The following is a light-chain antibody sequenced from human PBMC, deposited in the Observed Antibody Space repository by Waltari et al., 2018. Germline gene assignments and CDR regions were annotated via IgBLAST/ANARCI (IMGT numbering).Light chain of an antibody. Sequence: EIVMTQSPATLSVSPGERATLSCRASQSVSSNLAWYQQKPGQAPRFLIYGASTRATGIPARFSGSGSGTEFTLTISSLQSEDFAVYYCQQYNNPLYTFGQGTKLEIK. CDR1: QSVSSN. CDR2: GAS. J-gene: IGKJ2*01. CDR3: QQYNNPLYT. V-gene: IGKV3-15*01.